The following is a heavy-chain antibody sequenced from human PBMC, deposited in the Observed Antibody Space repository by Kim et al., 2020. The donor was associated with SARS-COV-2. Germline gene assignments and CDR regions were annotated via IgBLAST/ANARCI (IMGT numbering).Heavy chain of an antibody. CDR2: IYYSGST. Sequence: SETLSLTCTVSGGSISSSSYYWGWIRQPPGKGLEWIGSIYYSGSTYYNPSLKSRVTISVDTSKNQFSLKLSSVTAADTAVYYCASPRLNYYGSGTDYYYYGMDVWGQGTKVTVSS. D-gene: IGHD3-10*01. CDR1: GGSISSSSYY. CDR3: ASPRLNYYGSGTDYYYYGMDV. J-gene: IGHJ6*02. V-gene: IGHV4-39*01.